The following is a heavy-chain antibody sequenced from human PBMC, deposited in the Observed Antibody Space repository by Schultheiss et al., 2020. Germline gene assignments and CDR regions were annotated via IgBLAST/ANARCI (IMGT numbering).Heavy chain of an antibody. CDR1: GGTFSSYA. D-gene: IGHD5-18*01. V-gene: IGHV1-8*02. CDR2: MNPNSGNT. J-gene: IGHJ4*02. Sequence: ASVKVSCKASGGTFSSYAISWVRQAPGQGLEWMGWMNPNSGNTGYAQKFQGRVTMTRNTSISTAYMELSSLRSEDTAVYYCARRNTAMAHFDYWGQGTLVTVSS. CDR3: ARRNTAMAHFDY.